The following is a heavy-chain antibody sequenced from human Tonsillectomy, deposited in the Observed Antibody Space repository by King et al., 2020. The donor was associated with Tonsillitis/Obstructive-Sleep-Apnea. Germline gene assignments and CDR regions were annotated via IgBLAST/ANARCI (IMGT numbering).Heavy chain of an antibody. CDR1: GFTVSSNY. J-gene: IGHJ4*02. D-gene: IGHD4-23*01. CDR3: ARGVAYGGNLDY. CDR2: IYSGGST. Sequence: QLXQSGGXXXQXGXXLXXSCAASGFTVSSNYMSWVRQAPGKGLEWVSVIYSGGSTYYADSVKGRFTISRDNSKNTLYLQMNSLRAEDTAVYYCARGVAYGGNLDYWGQGTLVTVSS. V-gene: IGHV3-66*01.